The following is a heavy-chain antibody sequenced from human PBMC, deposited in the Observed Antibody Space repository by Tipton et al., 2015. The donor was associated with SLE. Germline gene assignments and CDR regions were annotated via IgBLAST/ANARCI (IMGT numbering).Heavy chain of an antibody. D-gene: IGHD6-19*01. Sequence: TLSLTCTVSGGSISSHYWSWIRQPAGKGLEWLGYIYTSGNTNYNPSLKSRVTISIDTSKNQFSLKLSSVTAADTAVYYCARDRSSDWYRDAFDIWGQGTMVTVSS. J-gene: IGHJ3*02. V-gene: IGHV4-4*09. CDR1: GGSISSHY. CDR3: ARDRSSDWYRDAFDI. CDR2: IYTSGNT.